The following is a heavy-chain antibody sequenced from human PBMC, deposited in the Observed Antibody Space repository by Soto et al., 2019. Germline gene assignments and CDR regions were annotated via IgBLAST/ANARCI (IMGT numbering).Heavy chain of an antibody. CDR3: ARGERGVVVAVDHLNWFDP. Sequence: QVQLQQWGAGLLKPSETLSLTCAVYGGSFSGYYWSWIRQPPGKGLEWIGEINHSGSTNYNPSLTSRVTISVDTSKNQFSLKLSSVTAADTAVYYCARGERGVVVAVDHLNWFDPWGQGTLVTVSS. D-gene: IGHD2-15*01. J-gene: IGHJ5*02. CDR2: INHSGST. CDR1: GGSFSGYY. V-gene: IGHV4-34*01.